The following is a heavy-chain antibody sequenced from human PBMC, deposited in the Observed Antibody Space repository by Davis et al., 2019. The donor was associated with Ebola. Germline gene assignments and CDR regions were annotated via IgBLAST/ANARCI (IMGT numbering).Heavy chain of an antibody. CDR3: ARDVRHGLNV. J-gene: IGHJ6*02. D-gene: IGHD2/OR15-2a*01. CDR2: INAGNGNT. Sequence: ASVKVSCKASGYTFTSYAMHWVRQAPGQRLEWMGWINAGNGNTKYSQKFQGRVTMTTDTSTTTAYMELRGLRFDDTAVYYCARDVRHGLNVWGQGTTVTVPS. V-gene: IGHV1-3*01. CDR1: GYTFTSYA.